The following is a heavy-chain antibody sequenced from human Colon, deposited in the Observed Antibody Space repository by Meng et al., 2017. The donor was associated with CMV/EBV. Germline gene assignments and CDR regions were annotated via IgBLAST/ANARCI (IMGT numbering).Heavy chain of an antibody. CDR3: GRDRHLDP. J-gene: IGHJ5*02. V-gene: IGHV1-2*02. D-gene: IGHD3-3*02. Sequence: QVELVQTGAEVEKPGPQLNVSCKTSGYTFTDDYIHWVRQAPGQGREWMGWINSISGDTNYAQKFQGRVTMTRDTSITTAYMELNSLKSDDTAVYYCGRDRHLDPWGQGTLVTVSS. CDR1: GYTFTDDY. CDR2: INSISGDT.